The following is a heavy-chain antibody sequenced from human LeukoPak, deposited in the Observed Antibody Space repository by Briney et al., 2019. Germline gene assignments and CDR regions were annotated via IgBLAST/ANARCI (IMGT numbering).Heavy chain of an antibody. CDR2: TYYSGNT. V-gene: IGHV4-31*11. J-gene: IGHJ5*02. CDR1: GGSSRSVDYD. D-gene: IGHD5-12*01. Sequence: TLSLPWAICGGSSRSVDYDCSWIRQNTGKGLEWIGCTYYSGNTYYNPSLKSRVTISVDTSKIQSSLKLSSVTAADTAVYYCASEVIVATIWGNWFDPWGQGTLVTVSS. CDR3: ASEVIVATIWGNWFDP.